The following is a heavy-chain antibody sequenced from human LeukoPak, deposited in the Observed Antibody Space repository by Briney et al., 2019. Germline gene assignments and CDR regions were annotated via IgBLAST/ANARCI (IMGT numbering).Heavy chain of an antibody. CDR2: ISYDGPNK. J-gene: IGHJ6*02. CDR1: GFTFSSYA. Sequence: PGRSLRLSCAASGFTFSSYAMHWVRHAPGKGPEWVAVISYDGPNKYYADSVKGRFTISRDNSKHTLYLQRNSLRAEDTAVYYCARDRITIFGPLYYYYGMDVWGQGTTVTVSS. V-gene: IGHV3-30-3*01. D-gene: IGHD3-3*01. CDR3: ARDRITIFGPLYYYYGMDV.